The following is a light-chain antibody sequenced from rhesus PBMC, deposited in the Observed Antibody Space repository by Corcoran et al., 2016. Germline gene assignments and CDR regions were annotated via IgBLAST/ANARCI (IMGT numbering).Light chain of an antibody. CDR1: QGISSY. J-gene: IGKJ2*01. Sequence: DIQMTQSPSSLSASVGDRVIITCRASQGISSYLNWYQQKPGKAPKLLIVYANRMESGVPSRFSGSGCGTDFSRPISSLQPEDFATYYCQQYNSLPYSFGQGTKVEIK. V-gene: IGKV1-32*01. CDR3: QQYNSLPYS. CDR2: YAN.